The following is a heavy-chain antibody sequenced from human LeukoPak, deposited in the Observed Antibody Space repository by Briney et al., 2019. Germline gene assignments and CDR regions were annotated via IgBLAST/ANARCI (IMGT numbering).Heavy chain of an antibody. CDR1: GFTFDDYA. D-gene: IGHD4-11*01. V-gene: IGHV3-23*01. CDR2: ISGSGGST. Sequence: QPGRSLRLSCAASGFTFDDYAMSWVRQAPGKGLEWVSAISGSGGSTYYADSVKGRFTISRDNSKNTLYLQMNSLRAEDTAVYYCAKDQYAEGLQNPFFDYWGQGTLVTVSS. J-gene: IGHJ4*02. CDR3: AKDQYAEGLQNPFFDY.